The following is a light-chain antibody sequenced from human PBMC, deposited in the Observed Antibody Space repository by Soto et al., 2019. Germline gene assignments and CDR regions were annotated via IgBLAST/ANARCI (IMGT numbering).Light chain of an antibody. Sequence: QSVLTQPPSVSGAPGQRVTISCTGNSSNIGAGYDVQWYQQLPGTAPKLLIHGNNNRPSGVPDRFSGSKSGTSASLAIIGLQAEDEADYYCQSYDSSLSGWVFGGGTKLTVL. CDR1: SSNIGAGYD. J-gene: IGLJ3*02. CDR3: QSYDSSLSGWV. V-gene: IGLV1-40*01. CDR2: GNN.